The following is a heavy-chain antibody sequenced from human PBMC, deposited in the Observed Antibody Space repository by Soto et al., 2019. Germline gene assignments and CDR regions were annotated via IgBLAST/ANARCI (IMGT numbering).Heavy chain of an antibody. CDR1: GFTFSSYG. D-gene: IGHD3-22*01. CDR3: AKDAPYYYDSSGYYGPFDY. V-gene: IGHV3-30*18. J-gene: IGHJ4*02. CDR2: ISYDGSNK. Sequence: SLRLSCAASGFTFSSYGIHWVRQAPDKGLEWVALISYDGSNKYYADSVKGRFTISRDNSKNTLYLQMNSLRAEDTAMYYCAKDAPYYYDSSGYYGPFDYWGQGTLVTVSS.